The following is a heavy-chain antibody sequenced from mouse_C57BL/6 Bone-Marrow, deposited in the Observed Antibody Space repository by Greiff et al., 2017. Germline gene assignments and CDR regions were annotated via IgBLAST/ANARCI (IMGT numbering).Heavy chain of an antibody. Sequence: VKVVESGPELVKPGASVKLSCKASGYTFTSYDINWVKQRPGQGLEWIGWIYPRAGSTKYNEKFKGKATLTVDTASGTAYMELHSLTSEDSAVYCCARDDYDDEGGDYWGQGTTLTVSS. D-gene: IGHD2-4*01. J-gene: IGHJ2*01. V-gene: IGHV1-85*01. CDR2: IYPRAGST. CDR1: GYTFTSYD. CDR3: ARDDYDDEGGDY.